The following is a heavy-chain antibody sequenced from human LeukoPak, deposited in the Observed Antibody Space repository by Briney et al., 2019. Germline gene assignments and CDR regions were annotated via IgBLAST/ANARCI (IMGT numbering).Heavy chain of an antibody. CDR2: IWYDGSNK. D-gene: IGHD5-24*01. CDR1: GFTFSSYG. V-gene: IGHV3-33*01. CDR3: AREVATTYFDY. J-gene: IGHJ4*02. Sequence: GGSLRLSCAASGFTFSSYGMHWVRQAPGKGLEWVAVIWYDGSNKYYADSVKGRSTISRDNSKNTLYLQMNSLRAEDTAVYYCAREVATTYFDYWGQGTLVTVSS.